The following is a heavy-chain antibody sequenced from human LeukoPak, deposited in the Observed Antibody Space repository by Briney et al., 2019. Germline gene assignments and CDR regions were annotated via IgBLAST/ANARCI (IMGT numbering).Heavy chain of an antibody. J-gene: IGHJ5*02. V-gene: IGHV3-21*01. CDR3: ARTRNSYDSSGFLSGGWFDP. D-gene: IGHD3-22*01. CDR2: ISGSSSYI. CDR1: GFTFSSYG. Sequence: GRSLRLSCAASGFTFSSYGMNWVRQAPGKGLEWVSSISGSSSYIYYADSVKGRFTISRDYAKNSLYLQMNSLRAEDTAVYYCARTRNSYDSSGFLSGGWFDPWGQGTLVTVSS.